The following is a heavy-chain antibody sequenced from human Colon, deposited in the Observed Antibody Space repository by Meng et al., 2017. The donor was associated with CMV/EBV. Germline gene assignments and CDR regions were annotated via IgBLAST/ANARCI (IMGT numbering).Heavy chain of an antibody. CDR3: ARRRSQSLIPWFDP. V-gene: IGHV4-39*07. Sequence: ESLKISCTVSGGSLNSNYYWGWIRQSPEKGLEWIGNVYFNGGSYYNPSLKSRVTISLDASKNQFFLNLTSVTAADTAVYYCARRRSQSLIPWFDPWGQGILVTVSS. D-gene: IGHD2-21*01. J-gene: IGHJ5*02. CDR1: GGSLNSNYY. CDR2: VYFNGGS.